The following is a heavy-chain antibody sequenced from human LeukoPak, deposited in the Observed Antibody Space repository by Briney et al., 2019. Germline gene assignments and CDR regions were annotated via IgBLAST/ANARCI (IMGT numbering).Heavy chain of an antibody. CDR2: IYPGDSDT. V-gene: IGHV5-51*01. Sequence: GESLKISCKGSGYTFTSYWIGWVRQMPGKGLEWMGIIYPGDSDTRYSPSFQGQVTISADKSISTAYLQWSSLKASDTAMHYCARLSSVAGTYWFDPWGQGTLVTVSS. CDR1: GYTFTSYW. D-gene: IGHD6-19*01. CDR3: ARLSSVAGTYWFDP. J-gene: IGHJ5*02.